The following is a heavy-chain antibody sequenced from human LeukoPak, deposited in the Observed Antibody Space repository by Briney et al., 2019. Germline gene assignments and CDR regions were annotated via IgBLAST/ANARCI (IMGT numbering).Heavy chain of an antibody. V-gene: IGHV2-5*02. D-gene: IGHD1-1*01. J-gene: IGHJ4*02. CDR1: GFSLRTSGVG. CDR2: IYWDGDK. Sequence: SGPTLVKPPQTLTLTCTFSGFSLRTSGVGVGWIRQPPGKALEWLALIYWDGDKRYSPSLKNKLTITKDTSKNQVVLTMTNMDPVDTATYYCTHTGKVTRCGVIDYWGQGTLVTVSS. CDR3: THTGKVTRCGVIDY.